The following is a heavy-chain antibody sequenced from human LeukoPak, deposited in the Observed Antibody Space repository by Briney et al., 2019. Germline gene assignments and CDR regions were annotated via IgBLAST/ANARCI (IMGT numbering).Heavy chain of an antibody. CDR3: ARDSGYCSSTSCYPYYYFDY. CDR2: ISAYNGNT. V-gene: IGHV1-18*01. D-gene: IGHD2-2*01. CDR1: GYTFTSYG. J-gene: IGHJ4*02. Sequence: ASVKVSCKASGYTFTSYGISWVRQAPGQGLEWMGWISAYNGNTNYAQKLQGRVTMTTDTSTSTAYMELRSLRSDDTAVYSCARDSGYCSSTSCYPYYYFDYWGQGTLVTVSS.